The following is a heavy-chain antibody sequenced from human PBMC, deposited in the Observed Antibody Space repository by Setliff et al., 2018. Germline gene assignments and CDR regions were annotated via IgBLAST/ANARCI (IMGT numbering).Heavy chain of an antibody. Sequence: PSETLSLTCTVSGGSISSYYWSWIRQPPGKGLEWIGYIYNSGSTNYNPSLKSRVTISRDTSTNQFSLKLGSVTAADTAVYYCARERYFDWFFEDWGHGTLVTVSS. CDR3: ARERYFDWFFED. D-gene: IGHD3-9*01. V-gene: IGHV4-4*08. CDR2: IYNSGST. CDR1: GGSISSYY. J-gene: IGHJ4*01.